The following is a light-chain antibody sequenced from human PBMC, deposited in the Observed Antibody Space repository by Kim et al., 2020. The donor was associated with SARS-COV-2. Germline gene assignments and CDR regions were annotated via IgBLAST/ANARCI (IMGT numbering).Light chain of an antibody. V-gene: IGLV2-14*03. CDR1: SSDIGGYNF. CDR2: AVS. J-gene: IGLJ3*02. CDR3: TSCTSSYTWV. Sequence: QSITISCTGTSSDIGGYNFVSWYQVHPGKAPNLIIYAVSKRPSGVSDRFSGSKSGNTASLTISGLQADDEADYYCTSCTSSYTWVFGGGTQLTVL.